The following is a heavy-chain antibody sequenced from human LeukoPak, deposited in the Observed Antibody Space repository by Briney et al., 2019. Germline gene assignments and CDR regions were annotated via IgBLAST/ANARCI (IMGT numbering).Heavy chain of an antibody. CDR1: GGSISSSSYY. V-gene: IGHV4-39*07. D-gene: IGHD6-13*01. J-gene: IGHJ4*02. Sequence: PSETLSLTCTVSGGSISSSSYYWGWIRQPPGKGLEWIGSIYYSGGTYYNPSLKSRVTISVDTSKNQFSLKLSSVTAADTAVYYCARDLYSSSWYMGCFDYWGQGTLVTVSS. CDR3: ARDLYSSSWYMGCFDY. CDR2: IYYSGGT.